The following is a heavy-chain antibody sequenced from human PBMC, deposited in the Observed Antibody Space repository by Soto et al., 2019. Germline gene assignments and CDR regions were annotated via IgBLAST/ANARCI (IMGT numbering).Heavy chain of an antibody. D-gene: IGHD3-10*01. CDR1: GYTFTGYF. Sequence: GASVKVSCKASGYTFTGYFMHWARQAPGQGLEWMGWINPYSGGADYAQSFQDRVTMTRDTSISTVYMELSRLRFVDTAVYYCARVIRGAYYNSPLDTWGQGTVVTVSS. V-gene: IGHV1-2*02. CDR3: ARVIRGAYYNSPLDT. CDR2: INPYSGGA. J-gene: IGHJ5*02.